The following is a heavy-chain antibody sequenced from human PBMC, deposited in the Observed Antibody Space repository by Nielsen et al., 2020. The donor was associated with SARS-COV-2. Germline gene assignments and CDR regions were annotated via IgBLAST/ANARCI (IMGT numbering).Heavy chain of an antibody. CDR1: GGSFSGYY. CDR3: ARGFASSGYYSRIYYYMDV. CDR2: INHSGST. Sequence: SETLSLTCAVYGGSFSGYYWSWIRQPPGKGLEWIGEINHSGSTNYNPSLKSRVTISVDTSKNQFSLKLSSVTAADTAVYYCARGFASSGYYSRIYYYMDVWGKGTTVTVSS. J-gene: IGHJ6*03. D-gene: IGHD3-22*01. V-gene: IGHV4-34*01.